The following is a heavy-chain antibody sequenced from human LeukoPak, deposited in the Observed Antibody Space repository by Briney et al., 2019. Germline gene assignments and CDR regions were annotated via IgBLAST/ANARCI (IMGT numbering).Heavy chain of an antibody. J-gene: IGHJ5*02. CDR3: ARATYYYGSGSSPVDP. Sequence: ASVKVSCKASGYTFTGYYMHWVRQAPGQGLEWMGWMNPNSGNTGYTQKFQGRVTMTRNTSISTAYMELSSLRSEDTAVYYCARATYYYGSGSSPVDPWGQGTLVTVSS. V-gene: IGHV1-8*02. CDR1: GYTFTGYY. D-gene: IGHD3-10*01. CDR2: MNPNSGNT.